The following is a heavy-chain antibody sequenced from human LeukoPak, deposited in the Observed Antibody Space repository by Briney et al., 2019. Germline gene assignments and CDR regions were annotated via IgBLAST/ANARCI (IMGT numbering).Heavy chain of an antibody. D-gene: IGHD3-10*01. CDR2: ISSSSSSI. J-gene: IGHJ3*02. V-gene: IGHV3-48*01. CDR3: ARARGTMVDAFDI. CDR1: GFTFSIFS. Sequence: PGGSLRLSCAASGFTFSIFSMNWVRQAPGKGLEWVSYISSSSSSIYYADSVKGRFTVSRDNAKNSLYLQMNSLRAKDTAVFYCARARGTMVDAFDIWGQGTMVTVSS.